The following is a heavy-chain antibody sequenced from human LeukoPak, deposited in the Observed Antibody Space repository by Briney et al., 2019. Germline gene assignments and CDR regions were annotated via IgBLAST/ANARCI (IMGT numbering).Heavy chain of an antibody. J-gene: IGHJ2*01. CDR1: GGSISSYY. D-gene: IGHD1-26*01. CDR3: ARRRVGATHWYFDL. Sequence: ETLSLTXXXXGGSISSYYWSWIRQPPGKGLEWIGYIYYSGSTNYNPSPKSRVTISVDTSKNQFSLKLSSVTAADTAVYYCARRRVGATHWYFDLWGRGTLVTVSS. V-gene: IGHV4-59*01. CDR2: IYYSGST.